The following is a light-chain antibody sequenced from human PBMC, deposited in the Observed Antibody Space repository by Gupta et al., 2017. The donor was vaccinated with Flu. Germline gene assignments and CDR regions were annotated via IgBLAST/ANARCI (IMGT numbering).Light chain of an antibody. CDR3: RQVTRLRA. Sequence: SPSCLSVSVGERVTLTCRASQNVSRSLDWYQHKSGRAPRVLISGADYVVQGIPARFSGSGSGTEFTLTITMRQPEDFATYYCRQVTRLRAFGPGTSLEIK. V-gene: IGKV1-13*02. CDR1: QNVSRS. CDR2: GAD. J-gene: IGKJ5*01.